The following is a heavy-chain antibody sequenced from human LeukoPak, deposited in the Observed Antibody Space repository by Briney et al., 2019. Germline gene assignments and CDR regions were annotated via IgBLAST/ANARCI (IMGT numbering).Heavy chain of an antibody. Sequence: PGGSLRLSCAASGFTVSSNYMSWVRQAPGKGLEWVSVIYSGGSTYYADSVMGRFTISRDISKNTLYLQMNSLSAEDTAVYYCARGNWNYPFDYWGQGTLVTVSS. J-gene: IGHJ4*02. CDR1: GFTVSSNY. CDR3: ARGNWNYPFDY. V-gene: IGHV3-53*01. D-gene: IGHD1-7*01. CDR2: IYSGGST.